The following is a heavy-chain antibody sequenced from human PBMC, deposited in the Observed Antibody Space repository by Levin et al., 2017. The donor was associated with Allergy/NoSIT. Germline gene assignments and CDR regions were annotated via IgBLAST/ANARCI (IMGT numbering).Heavy chain of an antibody. D-gene: IGHD6-6*01. J-gene: IGHJ5*02. CDR1: GFTFGDYA. V-gene: IGHV3-49*03. Sequence: LSLTCTASGFTFGDYAMSWFRQAPGKGLEWVAFLRSIRHGGTSEYAASVKGRFIISRDDSKSIAYLQMNSLKIEDTAVYYCTRDIAARHWFDPWGQGTQVTVSS. CDR2: LRSIRHGGTS. CDR3: TRDIAARHWFDP.